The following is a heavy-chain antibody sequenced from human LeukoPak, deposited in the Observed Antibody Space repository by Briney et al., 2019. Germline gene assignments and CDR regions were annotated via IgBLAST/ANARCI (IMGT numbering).Heavy chain of an antibody. CDR1: GYTFTSYG. Sequence: ASVKVSCKASGYTFTSYGISWVRQAPGQGLEWMGWISAYNGNKNYAQKLQGRVTMPTDTSTSTAYMELRSLRSDDTAVYYCARDGTPYYYDSSGYNDAFDTWGQGTMVTVSS. CDR2: ISAYNGNK. J-gene: IGHJ3*02. V-gene: IGHV1-18*01. CDR3: ARDGTPYYYDSSGYNDAFDT. D-gene: IGHD3-22*01.